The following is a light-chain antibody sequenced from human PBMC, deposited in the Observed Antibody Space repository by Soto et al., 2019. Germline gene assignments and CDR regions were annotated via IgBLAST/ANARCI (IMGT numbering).Light chain of an antibody. V-gene: IGLV2-8*01. CDR3: SSYAGSNNVV. CDR1: SSDVGGYNF. J-gene: IGLJ2*01. Sequence: QSVLTQPPSASGSPGQSVTISCTGTSSDVGGYNFVSWYQQYPGKAPKLMISEVSTWPSGVPDRFSGSKSGNTASLTVSGLQAEDEADYYCSSYAGSNNVVFGGGTKLTVL. CDR2: EVS.